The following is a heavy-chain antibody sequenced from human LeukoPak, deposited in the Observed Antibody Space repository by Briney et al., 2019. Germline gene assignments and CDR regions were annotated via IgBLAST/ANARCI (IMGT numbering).Heavy chain of an antibody. CDR3: ARAYYDFWSGYYTTNYFDY. V-gene: IGHV3-30-3*01. D-gene: IGHD3-3*01. Sequence: GSLRLSCAASGFTFSSYAMHWVRQAPGKGLEGVAVISYDGSNKYYADSVKGRFTISRDNSKNTLYLQMNSLRAEDTAVYYCARAYYDFWSGYYTTNYFDYWGQGTLVTVSS. J-gene: IGHJ4*02. CDR1: GFTFSSYA. CDR2: ISYDGSNK.